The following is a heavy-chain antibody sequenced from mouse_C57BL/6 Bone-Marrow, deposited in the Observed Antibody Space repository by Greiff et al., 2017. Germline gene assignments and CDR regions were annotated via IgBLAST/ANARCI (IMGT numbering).Heavy chain of an antibody. D-gene: IGHD1-3*01. Sequence: VKLQESGPELVKPGASVKISCKASGYAFSSSWMNWVKQRPGKGLEWIGRIYPGDGDTNYNGKFKGKATLTADKSSSTAYMQLSSLTSEDSAVYFCARWGVGDSFDYWGRGTSLTVSS. CDR1: GYAFSSSW. V-gene: IGHV1-82*01. CDR3: ARWGVGDSFDY. J-gene: IGHJ2*03. CDR2: IYPGDGDT.